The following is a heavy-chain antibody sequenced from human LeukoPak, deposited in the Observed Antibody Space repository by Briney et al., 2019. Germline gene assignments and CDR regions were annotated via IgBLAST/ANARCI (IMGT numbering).Heavy chain of an antibody. CDR1: GASISTSY. CDR2: IYYSGST. J-gene: IGHJ4*02. CDR3: ARGGYDSSGYYSGLDY. V-gene: IGHV4-59*01. Sequence: PSETLSLTCTVSGASISTSYWSWIRKPAGKGLEWIGYIYYSGSTNYNPSLKSRVTISVDTSKNQFSLKLSSVTAADTAVYYCARGGYDSSGYYSGLDYWGQGTLVTVSS. D-gene: IGHD3-22*01.